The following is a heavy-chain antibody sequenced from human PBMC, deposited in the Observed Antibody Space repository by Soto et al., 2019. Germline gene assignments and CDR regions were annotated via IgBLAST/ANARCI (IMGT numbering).Heavy chain of an antibody. V-gene: IGHV3-23*01. CDR1: GFTFSSYA. CDR3: AIEGAPPRGWFDP. D-gene: IGHD3-10*01. J-gene: IGHJ5*02. CDR2: ISGSGGST. Sequence: GGSLRLSCAVSGFTFSSYAMSWVRQAPGEGLEWVSAISGSGGSTYYADSVKGRFTISRDNSKNTLYLQMNTVRAEDTAVYYCAIEGAPPRGWFDPWGQGTLVTVPQ.